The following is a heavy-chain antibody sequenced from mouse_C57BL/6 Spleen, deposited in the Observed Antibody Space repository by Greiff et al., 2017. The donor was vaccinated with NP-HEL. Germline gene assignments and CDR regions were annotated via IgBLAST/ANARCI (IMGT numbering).Heavy chain of an antibody. CDR2: IDPENGDT. Sequence: EVHLVESGAELVRPGASVKLSCTASGFNIKDDYMHWVKQRPEQGLEWIGWIDPENGDTEYASKFQGKATITADTSSNTAYLQLSSLTSEDTAVYYCTTYYYGSRAYWGQGTLVTVSA. D-gene: IGHD1-1*01. CDR1: GFNIKDDY. CDR3: TTYYYGSRAY. J-gene: IGHJ3*01. V-gene: IGHV14-4*01.